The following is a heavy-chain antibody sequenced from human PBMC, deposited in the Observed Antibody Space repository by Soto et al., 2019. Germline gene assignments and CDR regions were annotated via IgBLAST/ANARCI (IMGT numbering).Heavy chain of an antibody. J-gene: IGHJ6*02. CDR1: GFTLNTYG. CDR3: ARGYPLWSPYFYDYMYV. D-gene: IGHD5-12*01. CDR2: SWYDGTNK. Sequence: GGSLRLSCAASGFTLNTYGMYWVRQAPGKGLEWVAVSWYDGTNKDYADSVKGRFTISRDNSRNTLYLQMNTLRAEDTAMYYCARGYPLWSPYFYDYMYVWGQGTTVTVSS. V-gene: IGHV3-33*07.